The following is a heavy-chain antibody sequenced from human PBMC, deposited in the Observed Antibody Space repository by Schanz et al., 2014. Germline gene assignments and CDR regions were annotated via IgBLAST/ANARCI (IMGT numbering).Heavy chain of an antibody. CDR1: GGSISSGESY. Sequence: QLQLQESGPGLVKPSETLSLTCTVSGGSISSGESYWGWIRQSPEEGLQYIGSVYFSGTTAYSPSLKGRVTISVDTSKNQFSRMLTSVTAADTAVYFCARHGGYYDVLNSVDIWGQGTLVTVSS. V-gene: IGHV4-39*01. D-gene: IGHD3-16*01. J-gene: IGHJ5*02. CDR2: VYFSGTT. CDR3: ARHGGYYDVLNSVDI.